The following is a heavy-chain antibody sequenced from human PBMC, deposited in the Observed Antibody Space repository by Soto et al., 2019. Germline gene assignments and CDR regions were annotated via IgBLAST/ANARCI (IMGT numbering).Heavy chain of an antibody. V-gene: IGHV3-23*01. Sequence: GESLKISCAASGFTFSSYAMSWVRQAPGKGLEWVSAISGSGGSTYYADSVKGRFTISRDNSKNTLYLQMNSLRAEDTAVYYCAKEFDYVPNGGFDYWGQGTLVTVSS. J-gene: IGHJ4*02. CDR2: ISGSGGST. CDR1: GFTFSSYA. CDR3: AKEFDYVPNGGFDY. D-gene: IGHD4-17*01.